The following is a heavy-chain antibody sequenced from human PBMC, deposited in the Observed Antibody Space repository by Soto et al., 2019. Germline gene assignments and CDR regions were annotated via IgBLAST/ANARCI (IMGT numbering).Heavy chain of an antibody. J-gene: IGHJ4*02. D-gene: IGHD3-3*01. Sequence: QVQLQESGPGLVKPSQTLSLTCTVSGGSISSGGYYWSWIRQHPGKGLEWFGYIYYSGSTYYNPSLKSRVTIAVDASKNQFSLKLSSVTDADTAVYYCARAHYHFWSGYHEHFDYWGQGTLVTVSS. CDR3: ARAHYHFWSGYHEHFDY. CDR1: GGSISSGGYY. CDR2: IYYSGST. V-gene: IGHV4-31*03.